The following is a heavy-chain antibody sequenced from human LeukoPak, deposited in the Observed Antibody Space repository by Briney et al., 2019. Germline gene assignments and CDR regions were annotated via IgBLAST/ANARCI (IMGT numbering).Heavy chain of an antibody. J-gene: IGHJ4*02. Sequence: GGSLRLSCTASGFSFSGHWMHWARQLPGKGLVWVSRISPTGSTTSYADSVKGRFTVSRDNSKFTLYMQMNSLRAEDTAVYYCARDLPVGYWGQGTLVTVSS. V-gene: IGHV3-74*01. CDR1: GFSFSGHW. CDR3: ARDLPVGY. CDR2: ISPTGSTT.